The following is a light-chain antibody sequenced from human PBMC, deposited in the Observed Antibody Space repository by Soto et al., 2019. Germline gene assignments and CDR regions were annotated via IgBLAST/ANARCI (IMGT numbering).Light chain of an antibody. CDR2: SAS. Sequence: DIQLTQSPSVLSASVGDTVTITCRASQALSNYLAWYQQKPGRAPNLLIYSASTLQSGVPSRFSGSGSGTEFTLTISSLQPEDFATYYCLQLHSYPLTFGGGTKVDIK. V-gene: IGKV1-9*01. CDR1: QALSNY. CDR3: LQLHSYPLT. J-gene: IGKJ4*01.